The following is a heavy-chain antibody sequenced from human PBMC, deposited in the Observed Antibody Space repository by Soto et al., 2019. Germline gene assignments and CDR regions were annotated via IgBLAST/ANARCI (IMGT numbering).Heavy chain of an antibody. CDR1: GGSFSGYY. J-gene: IGHJ1*01. CDR2: INHSGST. V-gene: IGHV4-34*01. CDR3: ARGNYGGNRPRGFQH. Sequence: SETLSLTCAVYGGSFSGYYWSWIRQPPGKGLEWIGEINHSGSTNYNPSLKSRVTISVDTSKNQFSLKLSSVTAADTAVYYCARGNYGGNRPRGFQHWGQGTLVTVSS. D-gene: IGHD4-17*01.